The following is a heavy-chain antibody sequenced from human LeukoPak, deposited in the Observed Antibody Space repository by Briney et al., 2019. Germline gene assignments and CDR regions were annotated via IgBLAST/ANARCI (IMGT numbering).Heavy chain of an antibody. J-gene: IGHJ4*02. CDR1: GGSISSSSYY. Sequence: PSETLSLTCTVSGGSISSSSYYWGWIRQPPGKGLEWIGEINDSGNINYNPSLKSRVTLSVDTSKNQFSLKLNSVTAADTAVYYCARVRGAVAIDYWGQGTLVTVSS. CDR2: INDSGNI. D-gene: IGHD6-19*01. V-gene: IGHV4-39*07. CDR3: ARVRGAVAIDY.